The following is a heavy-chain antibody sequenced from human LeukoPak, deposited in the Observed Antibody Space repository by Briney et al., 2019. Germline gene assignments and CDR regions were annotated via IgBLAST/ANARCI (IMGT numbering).Heavy chain of an antibody. J-gene: IGHJ4*02. CDR2: IYHSGST. V-gene: IGHV4-4*02. CDR1: GGSISSSNW. Sequence: SGTLSLTCAVSGGSISSSNWWSWVRPPPGKGLEWIGEIYHSGSTNYNLSLKSRVTISVDKSKNQFTLKLSSVTAADTAVYYCARDFHTFASLSSSWYEEEYYFDYWGQGTLVTVSS. D-gene: IGHD6-13*01. CDR3: ARDFHTFASLSSSWYEEEYYFDY.